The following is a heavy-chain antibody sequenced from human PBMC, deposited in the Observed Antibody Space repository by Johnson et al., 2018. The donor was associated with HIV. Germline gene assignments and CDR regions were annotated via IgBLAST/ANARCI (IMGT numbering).Heavy chain of an antibody. CDR1: GFTFSGYP. CDR2: ISYDGSNK. J-gene: IGHJ3*02. D-gene: IGHD1-26*01. CDR3: ARGSLSGSPDI. Sequence: QVQLVESGGGVVQPGRSLRLSCAASGFTFSGYPMHWVRQAPGKGLEWVAVISYDGSNKYYADSVKGRFTISRDNSKNTVFLQMNSLRAEDTAVYYCARGSLSGSPDIWGQGTMVTVSS. V-gene: IGHV3-30*04.